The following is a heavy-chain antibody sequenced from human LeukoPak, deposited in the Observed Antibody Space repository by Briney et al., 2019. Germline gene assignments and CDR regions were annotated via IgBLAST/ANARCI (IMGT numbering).Heavy chain of an antibody. CDR1: GFTFSKYA. J-gene: IGHJ4*02. V-gene: IGHV3-23*01. D-gene: IGHD6-19*01. CDR2: ISPSDGNT. CDR3: AKDARRSSGWWFFDH. Sequence: GGSLRLSCAASGFTFSKYAMSWVRQAPGKGLEWVSAISPSDGNTFYADSVKGRFTISRDNSKNTLSLQMNSLRAEDTAVYFCAKDARRSSGWWFFDHWGQGTLVTVSS.